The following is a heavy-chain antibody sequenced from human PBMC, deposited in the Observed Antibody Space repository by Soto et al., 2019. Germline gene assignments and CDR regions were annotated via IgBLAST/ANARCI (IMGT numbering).Heavy chain of an antibody. CDR1: GGSISNYY. CDR3: ARDGATTLSDY. V-gene: IGHV4-59*01. CDR2: MYYSGST. Sequence: PSETLSLTCTVSGGSISNYYWSWIRQPPGKGLEWIGYMYYSGSTNYNPSLKSRVTISLDTSKNQFSLKLSSVTAADTAVYYCARDGATTLSDYWGQGTLVTVSS. D-gene: IGHD1-26*01. J-gene: IGHJ4*02.